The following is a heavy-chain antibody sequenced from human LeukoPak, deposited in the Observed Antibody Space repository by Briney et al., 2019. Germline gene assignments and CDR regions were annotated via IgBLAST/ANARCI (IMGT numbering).Heavy chain of an antibody. V-gene: IGHV1-69*01. CDR2: IIPIFGTA. CDR1: GGTFSSYA. D-gene: IGHD5-18*01. J-gene: IGHJ6*03. Sequence: ASVKVSCKASGGTFSSYAISWVRQAPGQGLEWMGGIIPIFGTANYAQKFQGRVTITADESTSTAYMELSSLRSEDTAVYYYARGTAMVYYYYYYMDVWGKGTTVTVSS. CDR3: ARGTAMVYYYYYYMDV.